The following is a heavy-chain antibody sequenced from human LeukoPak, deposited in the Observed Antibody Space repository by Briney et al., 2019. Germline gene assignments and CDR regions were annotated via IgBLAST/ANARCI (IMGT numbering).Heavy chain of an antibody. CDR3: ARHLGGGIYFDY. D-gene: IGHD3-16*01. J-gene: IGHJ4*02. Sequence: SETLSLTCTVSGASITGHYWSWIRQPPGKGLEWIGFIYYSGTTNYDPSLKSRVTISVDTSKNQFSLTLSSVTAADTAVYYCARHLGGGIYFDYWGQGTLVTVSS. CDR2: IYYSGTT. CDR1: GASITGHY. V-gene: IGHV4-59*08.